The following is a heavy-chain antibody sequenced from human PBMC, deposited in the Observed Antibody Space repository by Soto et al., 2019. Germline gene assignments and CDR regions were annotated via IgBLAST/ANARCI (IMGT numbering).Heavy chain of an antibody. V-gene: IGHV4-4*02. J-gene: IGHJ4*02. Sequence: SETLSLTCAVSSGSISSSNWWSWVRQPPGKGLEWIGEIYHSGSTNYNPSLKSRVTISVDKSKNQFSLKLSSVTAADTAVYYCARTSIAVAGTRSLDYWGQGTLVTVSS. CDR1: SGSISSSNW. CDR3: ARTSIAVAGTRSLDY. CDR2: IYHSGST. D-gene: IGHD6-19*01.